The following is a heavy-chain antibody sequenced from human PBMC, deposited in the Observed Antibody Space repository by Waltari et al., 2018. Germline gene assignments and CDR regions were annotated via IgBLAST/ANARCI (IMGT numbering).Heavy chain of an antibody. CDR3: ARGRELLSPFDY. Sequence: QVQLQESGPGLVKPSETLSLTCAVSGYSISSGYYWGWLRQPPGTGLEWIGSIYHSGRTDDNPSLKSGVTISVDTSKNQCCLKLSAVTAADTAVYYCARGRELLSPFDYWGQGTLVTVSS. CDR2: IYHSGRT. CDR1: GYSISSGYY. D-gene: IGHD3-10*01. J-gene: IGHJ4*02. V-gene: IGHV4-38-2*01.